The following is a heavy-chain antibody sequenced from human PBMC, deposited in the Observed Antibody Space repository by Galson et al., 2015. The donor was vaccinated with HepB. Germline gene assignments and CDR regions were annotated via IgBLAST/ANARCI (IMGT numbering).Heavy chain of an antibody. J-gene: IGHJ4*02. D-gene: IGHD5-24*01. CDR2: ISSSGRYI. V-gene: IGHV3-21*01. CDR3: ARDPRDGNNYDLDY. Sequence: SLRLSCAASGFSFSSFSMNWVRQAPGKGLDWVSSISSSGRYIYYADSVKGRFTISRDNAKNSLYLQMNSLRAEDTAVYHCARDPRDGNNYDLDYWGQGTLVTVSS. CDR1: GFSFSSFS.